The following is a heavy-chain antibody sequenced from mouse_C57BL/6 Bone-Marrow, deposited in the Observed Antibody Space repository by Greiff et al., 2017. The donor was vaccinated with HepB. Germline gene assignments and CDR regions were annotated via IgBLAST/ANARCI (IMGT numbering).Heavy chain of an antibody. V-gene: IGHV1-82*01. CDR3: ARDWDDFYY. J-gene: IGHJ2*01. CDR1: GYSFSSSW. D-gene: IGHD4-1*01. CDR2: IYPGDGDT. Sequence: VQLQQSGPELVKPGASVKISCKASGYSFSSSWMNWVRQRPGKGLEWIGRIYPGDGDTNYNGKFKGKATLTADKSSSTAYMQLSSLTSEDSAVYFGARDWDDFYYWGQGTTLTVSS.